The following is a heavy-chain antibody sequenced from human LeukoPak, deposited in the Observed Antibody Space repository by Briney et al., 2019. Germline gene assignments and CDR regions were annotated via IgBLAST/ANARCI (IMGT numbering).Heavy chain of an antibody. CDR3: ARGRTITIFGVARYFDY. J-gene: IGHJ4*02. V-gene: IGHV4-34*01. Sequence: SETLSPTCAVYGGSFSGYYWSWIRQPPGKGLEWIGEINHSGSTNYNPSLKSRVTISVDASKNQFSLKLSSVTAADTAVYYCARGRTITIFGVARYFDYWGQGTLVTVSS. CDR1: GGSFSGYY. D-gene: IGHD3-3*01. CDR2: INHSGST.